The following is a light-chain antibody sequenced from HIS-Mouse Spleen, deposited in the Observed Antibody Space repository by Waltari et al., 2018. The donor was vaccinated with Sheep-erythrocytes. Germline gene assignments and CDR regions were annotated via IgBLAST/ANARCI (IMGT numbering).Light chain of an antibody. Sequence: DIVMTQSPDSLAVSLGERATINCKSSQSVLYSSNNKNYLAWYQQKPGQPPKLLIYWASTRESGVPDRFSGSGSGTDFTLTISSLQAEDVAGYYCQQYYSTLTF. V-gene: IGKV4-1*01. CDR2: WAS. J-gene: IGKJ3*01. CDR1: QSVLYSSNNKNY. CDR3: QQYYSTLT.